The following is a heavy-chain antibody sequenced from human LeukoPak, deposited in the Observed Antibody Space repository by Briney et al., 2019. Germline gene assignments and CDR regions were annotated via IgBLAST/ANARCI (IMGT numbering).Heavy chain of an antibody. CDR3: ARGFSGSYSRYYYYYMDV. CDR2: IYYSGST. J-gene: IGHJ6*03. D-gene: IGHD1-26*01. Sequence: SETLSLTCTVSGGSISSSSYYWGWIRQPPGKGLEWIGSIYYSGSTYYNPSLKSRVTISIDTSKNQFSLKLSSVTAADTAVYYCARGFSGSYSRYYYYYMDVWGKGTTVTISS. CDR1: GGSISSSSYY. V-gene: IGHV4-39*07.